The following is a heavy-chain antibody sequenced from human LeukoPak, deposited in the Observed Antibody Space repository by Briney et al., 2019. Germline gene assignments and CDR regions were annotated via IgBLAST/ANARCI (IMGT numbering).Heavy chain of an antibody. CDR3: ATTAYYYFDY. CDR2: IYHSGSP. CDR1: GGSFSGYY. V-gene: IGHV4-34*01. D-gene: IGHD2-21*01. Sequence: SETLSLTCAVYGGSFSGYYWSWVRQPPGKGLEWIGEIYHSGSPNYNPSFKSRVTISVDTSKNQFSLNLSSVTAADTAVYYCATTAYYYFDYWGQGTLVTVSS. J-gene: IGHJ4*02.